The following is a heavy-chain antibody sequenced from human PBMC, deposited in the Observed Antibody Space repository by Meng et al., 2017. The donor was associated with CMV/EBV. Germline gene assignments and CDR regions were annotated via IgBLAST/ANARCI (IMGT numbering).Heavy chain of an antibody. Sequence: GSLLKISCAASGFTFSSYAMHWVRQAPGKGLEWVAVISYDGSNKYYADSVKGRFTISRDNSKNTLYLQMNSLRAEDTAVYYCARDLGRFLEWSGALGGMDVWGQGTTVTVSS. V-gene: IGHV3-30*04. CDR1: GFTFSSYA. J-gene: IGHJ6*02. CDR2: ISYDGSNK. CDR3: ARDLGRFLEWSGALGGMDV. D-gene: IGHD3-3*01.